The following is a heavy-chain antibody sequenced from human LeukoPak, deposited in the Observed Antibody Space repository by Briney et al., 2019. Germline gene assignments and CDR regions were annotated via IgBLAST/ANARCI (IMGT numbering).Heavy chain of an antibody. J-gene: IGHJ5*02. D-gene: IGHD6-13*01. Sequence: SETLSLTCTVSGGSIRSYHWSWIRQSAGKGLEWIGRIYSTGSTNYNPSLKSRVTMSVDTSKNQFSLRLTSVTAADTAIYYCAKGPSSWSYWLDPWGQGTLVTVSS. CDR3: AKGPSSWSYWLDP. CDR1: GGSIRSYH. V-gene: IGHV4-4*07. CDR2: IYSTGST.